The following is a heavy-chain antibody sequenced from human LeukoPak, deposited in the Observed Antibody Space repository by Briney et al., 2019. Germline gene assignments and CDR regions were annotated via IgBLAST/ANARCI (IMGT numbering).Heavy chain of an antibody. V-gene: IGHV3-7*01. CDR3: ARDKGGMVPFDY. D-gene: IGHD3-10*01. CDR1: GFTFSNYW. Sequence: PGRSLRLSCAASGFTFSNYWMHWVRQVPGKGLEWVANIKQGGSEKNYVDSVKGRFTIARDDAKNSLYLQMNSLRAEDTAVYFCARDKGGMVPFDYWGQGTLVTVSS. J-gene: IGHJ4*02. CDR2: IKQGGSEK.